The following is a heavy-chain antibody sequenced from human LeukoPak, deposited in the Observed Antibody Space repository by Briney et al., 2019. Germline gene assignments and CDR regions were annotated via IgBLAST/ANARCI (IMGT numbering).Heavy chain of an antibody. CDR3: ARVGSYYDSSGPFDH. CDR1: GFTFSDYY. J-gene: IGHJ4*02. D-gene: IGHD3-22*01. V-gene: IGHV3-11*01. CDR2: ISSSGSTI. Sequence: GGSLRLSCAASGFTFSDYYMRWIRQAPGKGLEWVSYISSSGSTIYYADSVKGRFTISRDNAKNSLYLQMNSLRAEDTAVYYCARVGSYYDSSGPFDHWGQGTLVTVPS.